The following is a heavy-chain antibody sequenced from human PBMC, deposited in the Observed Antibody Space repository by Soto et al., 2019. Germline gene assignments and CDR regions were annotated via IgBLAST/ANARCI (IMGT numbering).Heavy chain of an antibody. CDR1: GYTLAELS. D-gene: IGHD2-15*01. CDR2: FDPEDGET. V-gene: IGHV1-24*01. J-gene: IGHJ4*02. Sequence: GASVKVSCKVSGYTLAELSMHWVRQAPGKGLEWMGGFDPEDGETIYAQKFQGRVTMTEDTSTDTAYMELSSLRSEDTAVYYCATDLLVCSGGSCGVDYWGQGTLVTVSS. CDR3: ATDLLVCSGGSCGVDY.